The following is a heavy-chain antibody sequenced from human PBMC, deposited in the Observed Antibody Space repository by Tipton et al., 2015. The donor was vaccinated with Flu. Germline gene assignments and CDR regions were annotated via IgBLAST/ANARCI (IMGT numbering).Heavy chain of an antibody. CDR2: IFYTGNT. Sequence: TLSLTCSLSGGSISDYYYTWIRQPPGKGLEWIGSIFYTGNTDYSPSLKSRVTISLDTSKNRFSLKLTSVSAADTAVYYCAKSGSYLEYLQHWGQGTLVTVSS. CDR3: AKSGSYLEYLQH. D-gene: IGHD1-26*01. V-gene: IGHV4-59*12. CDR1: GGSISDYY. J-gene: IGHJ1*01.